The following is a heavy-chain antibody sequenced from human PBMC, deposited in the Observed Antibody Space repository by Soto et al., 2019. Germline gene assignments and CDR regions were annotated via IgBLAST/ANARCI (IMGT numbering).Heavy chain of an antibody. CDR1: GGSISSGDYY. CDR3: AKDSGYNYGYFRWFDP. CDR2: IYYSGST. D-gene: IGHD5-18*01. Sequence: SETLSLTCTVSGGSISSGDYYWSWIRQPPGKGLEWIGYIYYSGSTNCNPALKSRVTISVDTSKSQFSLKLSSVTAADTAVYYCAKDSGYNYGYFRWFDPWGQGTLVTVSS. V-gene: IGHV4-61*08. J-gene: IGHJ5*02.